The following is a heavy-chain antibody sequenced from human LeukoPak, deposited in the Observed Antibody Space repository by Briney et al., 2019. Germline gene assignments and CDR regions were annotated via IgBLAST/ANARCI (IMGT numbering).Heavy chain of an antibody. V-gene: IGHV4-39*01. Sequence: SSETLSLTCTVSGGSISSSSYYWGWIRQPPGKGLEWIGSIYYSGSTYYNPSLKSRVTISVDTSKNQFSLKLSSVTAADTAVYYCARVIVVVVAATPADAFDIWGQGTMVTVSS. CDR2: IYYSGST. J-gene: IGHJ3*02. CDR1: GGSISSSSYY. CDR3: ARVIVVVVAATPADAFDI. D-gene: IGHD2-15*01.